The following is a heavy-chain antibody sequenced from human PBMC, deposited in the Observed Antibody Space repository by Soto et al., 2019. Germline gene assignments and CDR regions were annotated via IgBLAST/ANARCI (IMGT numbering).Heavy chain of an antibody. CDR2: ISPNSGNI. J-gene: IGHJ6*02. CDR3: VKDRDSNSWPSRDV. D-gene: IGHD3-22*01. CDR1: GYTFTRNG. Sequence: QVHLVQSGAEVKKPGASVNVSCKTSGYTFTRNGISWVRQAPGQGLERMGWISPNSGNIKYAQKLQGRVIMTTDTSTSTAYMELRSLRSDDTAVYYCVKDRDSNSWPSRDVWGPGTTVTVSS. V-gene: IGHV1-18*01.